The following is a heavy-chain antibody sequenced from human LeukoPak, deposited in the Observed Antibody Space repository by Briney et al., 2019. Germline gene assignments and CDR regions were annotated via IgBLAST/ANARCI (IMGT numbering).Heavy chain of an antibody. V-gene: IGHV3-74*01. CDR3: ARAIGRRPGYSSRRAPDAFDI. CDR1: GFTFSSYW. J-gene: IGHJ3*02. CDR2: INSDGSST. D-gene: IGHD6-19*01. Sequence: GGSLRLSCAASGFTFSSYWMHWVRQAPGKGLVWVSRINSDGSSTSYADSVKGRFTISRDNAKNTLYLQMNSLRAEDTAVYYCARAIGRRPGYSSRRAPDAFDIWGQGTMVTVSS.